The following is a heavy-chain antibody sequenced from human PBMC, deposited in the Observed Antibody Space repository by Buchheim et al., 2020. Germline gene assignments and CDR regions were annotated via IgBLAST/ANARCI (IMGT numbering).Heavy chain of an antibody. CDR2: ISSIVSTI. CDR3: ARDGYSSDGTNKKYYYYGMDV. J-gene: IGHJ6*02. V-gene: IGHV3-11*01. CDR1: GFTFSDYY. D-gene: IGHD6-25*01. Sequence: QVQLVESGGGLVKPGGSLRLSCAASGFTFSDYYMSWIRQAPGKGLEWVSYISSIVSTIYYADSVKGRFTLARDNAKNSLYLQMNSLRAEDTAVYYCARDGYSSDGTNKKYYYYGMDVWGQGTT.